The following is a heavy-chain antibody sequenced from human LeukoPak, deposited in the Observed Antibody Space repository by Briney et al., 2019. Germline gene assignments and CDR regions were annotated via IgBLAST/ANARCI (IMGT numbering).Heavy chain of an antibody. CDR3: AKDTRAGATYY. J-gene: IGHJ4*02. D-gene: IGHD1-26*01. Sequence: PGGSLRLSCAASRFSFSSYAMSWVRQAPGKGLEWVSGISGNAGSTYYADSVKGRFTISRDNSKNTLYLQMNSLRAEDTAVYYCAKDTRAGATYYWGQGTLVTVSS. CDR1: RFSFSSYA. V-gene: IGHV3-23*01. CDR2: ISGNAGST.